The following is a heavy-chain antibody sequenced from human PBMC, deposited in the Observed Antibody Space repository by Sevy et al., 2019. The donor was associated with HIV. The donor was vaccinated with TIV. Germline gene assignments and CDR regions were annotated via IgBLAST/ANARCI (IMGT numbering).Heavy chain of an antibody. CDR3: AKDLAYESIRYHDD. J-gene: IGHJ4*02. V-gene: IGHV3-23*01. D-gene: IGHD3-22*01. CDR2: ITGNGGST. Sequence: GGSLRLSCSASGFTFRSYAMNWVRQAPGKGLEWVSAITGNGGSTYYADSVKGRFTISRDNSKSTLYLQMNSLRAEDTALYYCAKDLAYESIRYHDDWGQGTLVTVSS. CDR1: GFTFRSYA.